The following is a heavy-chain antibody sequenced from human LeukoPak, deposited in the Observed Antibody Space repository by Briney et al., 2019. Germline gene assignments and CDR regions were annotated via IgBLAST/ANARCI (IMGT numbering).Heavy chain of an antibody. CDR3: ARASYYDFWSDTLSAFDI. CDR1: GFTFSSYA. J-gene: IGHJ3*02. Sequence: GGSLRLSCATSGFTFSSYAFNWVRQAPGKGLEWVSYISHKGTIYYADSVRGRFTISRDNAKNSLYLQMNSLRAEDTAVYYCARASYYDFWSDTLSAFDIWGQGTMVTVSS. CDR2: ISHKGTI. D-gene: IGHD3-3*01. V-gene: IGHV3-48*01.